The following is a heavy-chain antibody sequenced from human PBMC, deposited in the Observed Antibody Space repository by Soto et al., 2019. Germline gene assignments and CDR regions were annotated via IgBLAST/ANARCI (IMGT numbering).Heavy chain of an antibody. D-gene: IGHD3-3*01. CDR1: GFTVSSNY. CDR3: ASSYLDGMYYDFWSGYYPPYYYYGMDV. CDR2: IYSGGST. V-gene: IGHV3-53*01. Sequence: PGGSLRLSCAASGFTVSSNYMSWVRQAPGKGLEWVSVIYSGGSTYYADSVKGRFTISRDNSKNTLYLQMNSLRAEDTAVYHCASSYLDGMYYDFWSGYYPPYYYYGMDVWGQGTTVTVSS. J-gene: IGHJ6*02.